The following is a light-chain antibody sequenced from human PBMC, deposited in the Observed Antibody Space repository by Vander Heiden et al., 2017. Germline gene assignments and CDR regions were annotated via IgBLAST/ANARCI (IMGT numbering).Light chain of an antibody. CDR1: QGISSY. V-gene: IGKV1-8*01. CDR3: QQYDSYPPYT. J-gene: IGKJ2*01. Sequence: AIRMTQSPSSLSASTGDRVTITCRASQGISSYLAWYQQKPGKAPKLLIYAASTLQRGVPSRFSGSGYGTDFTLTISCRQSEDFAPYYCQQYDSYPPYTFGQGTKLEIK. CDR2: AAS.